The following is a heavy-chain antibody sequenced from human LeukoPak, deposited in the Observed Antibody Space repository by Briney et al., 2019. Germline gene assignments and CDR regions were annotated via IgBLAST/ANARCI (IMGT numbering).Heavy chain of an antibody. Sequence: ASVKVSCKASGYTFTSYDINWVRQATGQGLEWMGWMNPNSGNTGYAQKFQGRVTMTRNTSISTAYTELSSLRSEDTTVYYCARGLWGGYCSGGSCLGFDPWGQGTLVTVSS. CDR2: MNPNSGNT. D-gene: IGHD2-15*01. CDR1: GYTFTSYD. J-gene: IGHJ5*02. CDR3: ARGLWGGYCSGGSCLGFDP. V-gene: IGHV1-8*01.